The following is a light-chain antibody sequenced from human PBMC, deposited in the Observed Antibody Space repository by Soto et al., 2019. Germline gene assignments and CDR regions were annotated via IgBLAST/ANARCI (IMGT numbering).Light chain of an antibody. J-gene: IGKJ5*01. CDR1: QSVSSN. Sequence: EIVMTQSPATLSVSPGERATLSCRASQSVSSNLAWYQQKPGQAPRLLIYGASTRATGIPARFSGTGSETDFTLTISRLEPEDFAVYYCQQYDNSPIPFGQGTRLPIK. V-gene: IGKV3-15*01. CDR2: GAS. CDR3: QQYDNSPIP.